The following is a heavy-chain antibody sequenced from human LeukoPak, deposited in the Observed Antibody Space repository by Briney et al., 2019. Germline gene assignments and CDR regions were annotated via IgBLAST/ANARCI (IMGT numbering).Heavy chain of an antibody. V-gene: IGHV4-4*07. CDR2: IYTSGSP. J-gene: IGHJ6*03. Sequence: SETLSLTCTVSGGSLSSYDWSWIRQPAGKGLEWIGRIYTSGSPNYNPSLKSRVTMSVDTSKNQFSLKLSSVTAADTAVYYCATTPDYDSSGHYSWGYYYYMDVWGKGTTVTISS. CDR1: GGSLSSYD. D-gene: IGHD3-22*01. CDR3: ATTPDYDSSGHYSWGYYYYMDV.